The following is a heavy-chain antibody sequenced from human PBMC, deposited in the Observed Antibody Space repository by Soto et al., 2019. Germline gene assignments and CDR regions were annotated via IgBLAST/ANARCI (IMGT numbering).Heavy chain of an antibody. Sequence: GGSLRLSCAASGFTFSSFAMSWVRQAPGKGLDWVSAISGSGGSTYSADSVKGRFTISRDNSKNTLYLQMSSLRAEDTAVYYCARQDGYALHYFDSWGQGTLVTVSS. CDR2: ISGSGGST. CDR3: ARQDGYALHYFDS. D-gene: IGHD5-12*01. J-gene: IGHJ4*02. V-gene: IGHV3-23*01. CDR1: GFTFSSFA.